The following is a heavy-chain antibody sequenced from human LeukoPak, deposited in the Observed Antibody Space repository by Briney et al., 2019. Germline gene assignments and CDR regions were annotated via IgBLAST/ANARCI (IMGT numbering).Heavy chain of an antibody. CDR2: ISDTGGAT. V-gene: IGHV3-23*01. D-gene: IGHD2-15*01. CDR1: GFTFSGYW. Sequence: GGSLRLSCAASGFTFSGYWMSWVRQAPGKGLEWVSAISDTGGATYYADSVKGRFTISRDTSKNTLYLQMNSLRDEDTALYFCARDCSGGSCHGGGNYGMDVWGQGTTVTVSS. J-gene: IGHJ6*02. CDR3: ARDCSGGSCHGGGNYGMDV.